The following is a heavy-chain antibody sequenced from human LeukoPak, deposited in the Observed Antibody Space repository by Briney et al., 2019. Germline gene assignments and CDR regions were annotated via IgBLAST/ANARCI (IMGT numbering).Heavy chain of an antibody. CDR1: GFTFSNYA. CDR2: ISGSDGST. Sequence: GGSLRLSCTASGFTFSNYAMSWVRQAPGKGLEWVSTISGSDGSTYYADSVKGRFTIARDNSKNTLYVRMNGLRAEDTAIYYCAKGRYSFGSGSYFDYWGQGTLVTVSS. CDR3: AKGRYSFGSGSYFDY. J-gene: IGHJ4*02. D-gene: IGHD3-10*01. V-gene: IGHV3-23*01.